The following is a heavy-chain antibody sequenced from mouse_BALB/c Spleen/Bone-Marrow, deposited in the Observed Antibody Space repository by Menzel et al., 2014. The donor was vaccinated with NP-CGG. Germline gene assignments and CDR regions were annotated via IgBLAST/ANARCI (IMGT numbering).Heavy chain of an antibody. CDR2: ISYSGST. CDR3: ARGLRWFAY. V-gene: IGHV3-2*02. J-gene: IGHJ3*01. Sequence: VQLQQPGPGLVKPSQSLSLTCTVTGYSITSDYAWNWIRQFPGNKLEWMGYISYSGSTSYNPSLKSRISITRDTSKNQFFLQLNSVTTEDTATYYCARGLRWFAYWGQGTLVTVSA. CDR1: GYSITSDYA. D-gene: IGHD2-2*01.